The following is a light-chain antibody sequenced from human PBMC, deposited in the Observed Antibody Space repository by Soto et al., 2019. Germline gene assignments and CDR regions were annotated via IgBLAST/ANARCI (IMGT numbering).Light chain of an antibody. V-gene: IGKV3-20*01. CDR2: GAS. Sequence: PGGSATLSCRASQSVSNYMTWYQQKPGQAPRLLIYGASSRATGIPDRFSGSGSGTDFTLTISRLEPEDFAVYYCQQYGSSPLTFGGGTKVDIK. CDR1: QSVSNY. J-gene: IGKJ4*01. CDR3: QQYGSSPLT.